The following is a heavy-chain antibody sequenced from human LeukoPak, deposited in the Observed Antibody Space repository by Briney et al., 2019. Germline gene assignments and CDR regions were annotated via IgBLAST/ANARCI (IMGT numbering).Heavy chain of an antibody. CDR1: GFTFSSYW. CDR2: IKQDGSEK. J-gene: IGHJ5*02. V-gene: IGHV3-7*01. D-gene: IGHD3-10*01. Sequence: PGGSLRLSCAASGFTFSSYWMSWVRQAPGKGLEWVANIKQDGSEKYYVDSVKGRFTISRDNAKNSLYLQMNSLRAEDTAVYYCARRAGITMVRGVTFYWFDPWGQGTLVTVSS. CDR3: ARRAGITMVRGVTFYWFDP.